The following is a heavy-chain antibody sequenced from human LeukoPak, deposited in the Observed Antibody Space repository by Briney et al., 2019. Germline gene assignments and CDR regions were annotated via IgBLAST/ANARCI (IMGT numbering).Heavy chain of an antibody. CDR1: GYTFTSYD. J-gene: IGHJ6*02. CDR3: ARTYGSGRFDYYYGMDV. V-gene: IGHV1-8*01. Sequence: ASVKVSCKASGYTFTSYDINWVRQATGQGLEWMGWMNPNSGNTGYAQKFQGRVTMTRNTSISTAYMELSSLRSEDTAVYYCARTYGSGRFDYYYGMDVWGQGTTVTVSS. D-gene: IGHD3-10*01. CDR2: MNPNSGNT.